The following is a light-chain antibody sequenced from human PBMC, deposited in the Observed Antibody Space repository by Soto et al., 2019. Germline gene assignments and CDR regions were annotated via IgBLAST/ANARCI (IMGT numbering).Light chain of an antibody. CDR3: QQYNDWPPIT. V-gene: IGKV3-15*01. CDR2: GAS. J-gene: IGKJ5*01. Sequence: DIVVTPSPATLSVSPGERATLSCRASQSVSSNLAWYQLKPGQPPRLLIYGASTRATGIPARFGGSGSGTDFTLTISSLQSEDFAVYYCQQYNDWPPITCGQGTRLEI. CDR1: QSVSSN.